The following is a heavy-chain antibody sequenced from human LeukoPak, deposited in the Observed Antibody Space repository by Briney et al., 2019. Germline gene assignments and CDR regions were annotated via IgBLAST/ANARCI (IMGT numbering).Heavy chain of an antibody. D-gene: IGHD6-13*01. CDR2: INPSGGST. J-gene: IGHJ4*02. CDR3: ARVSKAGPRIY. V-gene: IGHV1-46*01. CDR1: GYTFTSYY. Sequence: GASVKVSCKASGYTFTSYYMHWVRQAPGQGLEWMGIINPSGGSTSYAQKFQGRVTMTRNTSISTAYMELSSLRSEDTAVYYCARVSKAGPRIYWGQGTLVTVSS.